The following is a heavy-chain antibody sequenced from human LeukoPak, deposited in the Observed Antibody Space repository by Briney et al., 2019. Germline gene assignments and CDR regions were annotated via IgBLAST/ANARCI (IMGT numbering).Heavy chain of an antibody. CDR2: IKSKTDGGTT. Sequence: GGSLRLSCAASGFTFSNAWMSWVRQAPGKGLEWVGRIKSKTDGGTTDYAAPVKGRFTISRDDSKNTLYLQMNSLKTEDTAGYYCTTLGLLLRKGLDYWGQGTLVTVSS. CDR1: GFTFSNAW. D-gene: IGHD3-22*01. J-gene: IGHJ4*02. CDR3: TTLGLLLRKGLDY. V-gene: IGHV3-15*01.